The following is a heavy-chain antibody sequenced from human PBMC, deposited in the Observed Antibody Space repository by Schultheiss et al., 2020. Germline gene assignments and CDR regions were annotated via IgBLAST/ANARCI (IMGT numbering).Heavy chain of an antibody. CDR3: AKPDTAVD. J-gene: IGHJ4*02. V-gene: IGHV3-64*04. CDR2: ISSNGGST. Sequence: GESLKISCSASGFTFSSYAMHWVRQAPGKGLEYVSAISSNGGSTYYADSVKGRFTISRDNSKNTLYLQMNSLRAEDTAVYYCAKPDTAVDWGQGTLVTVSS. CDR1: GFTFSSYA. D-gene: IGHD5-18*01.